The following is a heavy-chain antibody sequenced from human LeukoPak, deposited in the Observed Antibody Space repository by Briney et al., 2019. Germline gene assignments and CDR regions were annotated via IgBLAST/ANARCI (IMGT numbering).Heavy chain of an antibody. D-gene: IGHD3-16*01. CDR3: ARDTYVDNSFDY. Sequence: GGSLTLSCAASGFTFTTYSINWVRQAPRKGLEWVSYISSSSSTIYYADSVKGRFTISRDNAKNSLYLQMSSLRAEDTAVYYCARDTYVDNSFDYWGQGTLVTVSS. CDR2: ISSSSSTI. CDR1: GFTFTTYS. V-gene: IGHV3-48*01. J-gene: IGHJ4*02.